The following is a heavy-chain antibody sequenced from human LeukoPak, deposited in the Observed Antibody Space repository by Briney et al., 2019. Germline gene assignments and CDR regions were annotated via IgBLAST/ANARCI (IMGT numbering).Heavy chain of an antibody. CDR2: INPSGGST. J-gene: IGHJ4*02. CDR1: GYTFTSYG. Sequence: GASVKVSCKASGYTFTSYGISWVRQAPGQGLEWMGIINPSGGSTSYAQKFQGRVTMTRDTSTSTVYMELSSLRSEDTAVYYCARDKVETGYFDYLGQGTLVTVSS. CDR3: ARDKVETGYFDY. D-gene: IGHD6-13*01. V-gene: IGHV1-46*01.